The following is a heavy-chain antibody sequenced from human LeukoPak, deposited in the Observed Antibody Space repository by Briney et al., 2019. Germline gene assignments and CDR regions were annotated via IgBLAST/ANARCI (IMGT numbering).Heavy chain of an antibody. V-gene: IGHV3-11*06. D-gene: IGHD2-15*01. CDR2: ISSSSSYT. J-gene: IGHJ4*02. CDR1: GFTFSDYY. Sequence: GGSLRLSCAASGFTFSDYYMSWIRQAPGKGLEWVSYISSSSSYTNYADSVKGRFTISRDNAKNSLYLQMNSLRAEDTAVYYCASRSPVVVVAGSTDYWGQGTLVTVSS. CDR3: ASRSPVVVVAGSTDY.